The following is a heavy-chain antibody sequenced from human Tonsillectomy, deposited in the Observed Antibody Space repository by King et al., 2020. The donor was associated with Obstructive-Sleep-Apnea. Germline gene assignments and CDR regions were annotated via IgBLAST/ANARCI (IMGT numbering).Heavy chain of an antibody. D-gene: IGHD4-11*01. CDR1: GFTFGNYA. Sequence: EVQLVESGGGLVQPGGSLRLSCAASGFTFGNYAMTWVRQAPGKGLEWVSTVNGRGVITYYADSVKGRFTISRDNSNNTVYLQMNSLRAEDTALYYCAKATVVTYYYYGLDVWGQGTTVTVSS. CDR2: VNGRGVIT. J-gene: IGHJ6*02. V-gene: IGHV3-23*04. CDR3: AKATVVTYYYYGLDV.